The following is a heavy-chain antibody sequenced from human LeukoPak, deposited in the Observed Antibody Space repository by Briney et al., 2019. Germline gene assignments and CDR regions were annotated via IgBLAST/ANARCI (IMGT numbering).Heavy chain of an antibody. J-gene: IGHJ4*02. Sequence: GGSLRLSCAASGFTFSSYWMHWVRQAPGKGLEWVSYISSSGSTIYYADSVKGRFTISRDNAKNSLYLQMNSLRAEDTAVYYCARTRYYYGSRSYGAPYYFDYWGQGTLVTVSS. V-gene: IGHV3-48*04. CDR3: ARTRYYYGSRSYGAPYYFDY. CDR2: ISSSGSTI. CDR1: GFTFSSYW. D-gene: IGHD3-10*01.